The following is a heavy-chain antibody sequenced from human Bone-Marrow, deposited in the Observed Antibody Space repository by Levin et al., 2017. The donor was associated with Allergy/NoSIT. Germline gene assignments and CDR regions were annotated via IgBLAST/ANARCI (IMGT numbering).Heavy chain of an antibody. Sequence: GGSLRLSCAASGFTFSSYSMNWVRQAPGKGLEWVSVIYSGGSTYYADSVKGRFTISRDNSKNTLYLQMNSLRAEDTAVYYCAGGVFKLLWFGELFDYWGQGTLVTVSS. J-gene: IGHJ4*02. D-gene: IGHD3-10*01. V-gene: IGHV3-66*01. CDR3: AGGVFKLLWFGELFDY. CDR2: IYSGGST. CDR1: GFTFSSYS.